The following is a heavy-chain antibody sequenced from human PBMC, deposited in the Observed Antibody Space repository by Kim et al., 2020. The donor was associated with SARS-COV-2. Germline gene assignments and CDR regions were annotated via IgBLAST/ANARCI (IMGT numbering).Heavy chain of an antibody. J-gene: IGHJ6*02. CDR2: IKSKTDGGTT. CDR3: TATGYLYYYYGMDV. CDR1: GFTFSNAW. D-gene: IGHD3-9*01. Sequence: GGSLRLSCAASGFTFSNAWMSWVRQAPGKGLEWVGRIKSKTDGGTTDYAAPVKGRFTISRDDSKNTLYLQMNSLKTEDTAVYYCTATGYLYYYYGMDVWGQGTTVTVSS. V-gene: IGHV3-15*01.